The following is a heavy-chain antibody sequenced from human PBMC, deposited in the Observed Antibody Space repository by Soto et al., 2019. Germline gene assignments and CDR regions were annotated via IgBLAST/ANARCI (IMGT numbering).Heavy chain of an antibody. V-gene: IGHV1-3*01. CDR1: GYTFTSYS. D-gene: IGHD2-8*02. Sequence: ASAKGTCEGSGYTFTSYSMHWVRQAHGQRLDWMGWINAGNGKTKYSQKFQGRVTITRDTSASTVYMELSSLTSEDTAVFYCARAFRGYCTGAACSYPVAYCGQGTLVTVSS. J-gene: IGHJ4*02. CDR2: INAGNGKT. CDR3: ARAFRGYCTGAACSYPVAY.